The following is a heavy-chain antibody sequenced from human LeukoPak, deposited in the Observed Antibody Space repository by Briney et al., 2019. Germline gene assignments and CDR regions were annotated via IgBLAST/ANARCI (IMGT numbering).Heavy chain of an antibody. CDR1: GFTFSDYA. J-gene: IGHJ4*02. V-gene: IGHV3-23*01. CDR3: AKDRRGGGCPFDY. CDR2: ISGSGGTT. Sequence: PGGSLRLSCAASGFTFSDYAMGWVRQAPGKGLDWVSTISGSGGTTHYADSVRGRFTISRDNFQNTLYLQMDSLRADDTAIYYCAKDRRGGGCPFDYWGQGSWVTVSS. D-gene: IGHD2-21*01.